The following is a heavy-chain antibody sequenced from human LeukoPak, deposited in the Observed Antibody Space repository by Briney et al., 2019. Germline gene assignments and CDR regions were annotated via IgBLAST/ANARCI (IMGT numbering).Heavy chain of an antibody. CDR3: ARTPNGYYDSTGYFPYYFDY. J-gene: IGHJ4*02. CDR1: GYTFTSYG. CDR2: ISAYNANT. D-gene: IGHD3-22*01. V-gene: IGHV1-18*01. Sequence: ASVKVSCTASGYTFTSYGISWVRQAPGQGLEWVGWISAYNANTNYAQKLQGRVTMTTDTSTNTAYMELRSLRSDDTAVYYCARTPNGYYDSTGYFPYYFDYWGQGTLVTVSS.